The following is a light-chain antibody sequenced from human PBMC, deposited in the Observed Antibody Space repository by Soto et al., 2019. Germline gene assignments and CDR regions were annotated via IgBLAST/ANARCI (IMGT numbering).Light chain of an antibody. J-gene: IGLJ1*01. CDR2: EVS. CDR1: TSDVGDYNY. Sequence: SALTQPASVSGSPGQSITISCTGTTSDVGDYNYVSWYQQHPGKVPKVLIYEVSNRPSGVSYRFSGSKSGNTASLTISGLQAEDEASYYCFSYTTSSAPYVFGTGTKLTVL. CDR3: FSYTTSSAPYV. V-gene: IGLV2-14*01.